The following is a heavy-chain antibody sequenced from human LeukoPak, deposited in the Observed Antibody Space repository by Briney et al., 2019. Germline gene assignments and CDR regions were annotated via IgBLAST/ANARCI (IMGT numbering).Heavy chain of an antibody. J-gene: IGHJ3*02. D-gene: IGHD2-15*01. Sequence: ASVKVSCKASGNTFTGYYMHWVRQAPGQGLEWMGWINPNTGGTNYAQKFQGRVTMTRDTSISTAYMELSRLTSDDTALYYCARDLGRWSGGDAFDIWGQGTMVTVSS. CDR1: GNTFTGYY. V-gene: IGHV1-2*02. CDR3: ARDLGRWSGGDAFDI. CDR2: INPNTGGT.